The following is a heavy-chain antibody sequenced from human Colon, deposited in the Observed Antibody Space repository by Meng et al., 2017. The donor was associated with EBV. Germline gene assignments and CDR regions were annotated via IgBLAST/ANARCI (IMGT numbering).Heavy chain of an antibody. CDR2: IYHSGST. V-gene: IGHV4-39*01. Sequence: QLAQQERGQGPGKPSEASPLTGTGSGGSRGSNGDYWDWVRQPPGKGLEWIGAIYHSGSTSYNPSLQSRVTMFVDTSKNQFSLMLTSVTATDTAVYYCARRRGGSGRDCWGQGTLVTVSS. CDR3: ARRRGGSGRDC. CDR1: GGSRGSNGDY. D-gene: IGHD3-10*01. J-gene: IGHJ4*02.